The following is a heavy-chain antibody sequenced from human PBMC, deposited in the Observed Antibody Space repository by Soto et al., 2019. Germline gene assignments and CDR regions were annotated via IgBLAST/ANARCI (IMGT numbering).Heavy chain of an antibody. Sequence: SETLALTCTVSGGPFRDYFWSWIRQPPGKGLEWIAEINRGGSTNYNPSLKSRVTLSVDTSKNQFSLKLNSVTAADTAVYYCAGWSTVGSYYYMDVWGKGTTVTVSS. V-gene: IGHV4-34*01. CDR2: INRGGST. J-gene: IGHJ6*03. CDR1: GGPFRDYF. CDR3: AGWSTVGSYYYMDV. D-gene: IGHD2-15*01.